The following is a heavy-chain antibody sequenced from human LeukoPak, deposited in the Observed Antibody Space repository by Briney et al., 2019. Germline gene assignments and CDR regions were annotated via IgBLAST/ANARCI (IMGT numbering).Heavy chain of an antibody. V-gene: IGHV3-7*01. Sequence: GGSLRLSCAASGFTFSDYWMTWVRQAPGKGLEWVANINQHGSEKHYVDSVKGRFTISRDNAKTSLYLQMNSLRAEDTAVYYCARDLSGVTGYTYGRGIDYWGQGTLVTVSS. CDR3: ARDLSGVTGYTYGRGIDY. CDR1: GFTFSDYW. J-gene: IGHJ4*02. CDR2: INQHGSEK. D-gene: IGHD5-18*01.